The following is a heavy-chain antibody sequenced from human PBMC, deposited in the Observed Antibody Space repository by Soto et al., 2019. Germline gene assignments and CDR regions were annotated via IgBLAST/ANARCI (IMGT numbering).Heavy chain of an antibody. CDR1: GGSISSSNW. Sequence: SETLSLTCAVSGGSISSSNWWSWVRQPPGKGLEWIGEIYHSGSTNYNPSLKSRVTISVDKSKNQFSLKLSSVTAADTAVYYCARGTAMEAPLCFDPWGQGTLVTVSS. CDR3: ARGTAMEAPLCFDP. V-gene: IGHV4-4*02. D-gene: IGHD5-18*01. J-gene: IGHJ5*02. CDR2: IYHSGST.